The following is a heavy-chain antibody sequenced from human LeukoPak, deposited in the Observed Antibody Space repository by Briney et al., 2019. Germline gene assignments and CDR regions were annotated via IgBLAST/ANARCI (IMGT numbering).Heavy chain of an antibody. J-gene: IGHJ4*02. Sequence: SETLSLTCTVSGGSISSYYWSWLRQPPGKGLEWIGYIYYSGSTNYNPSLKSRVTISVDTSKNQFSLKLSSVTAADTAVYYCARDPRGGGFDYWGQGTLVTVSS. CDR1: GGSISSYY. CDR3: ARDPRGGGFDY. V-gene: IGHV4-59*01. CDR2: IYYSGST. D-gene: IGHD3-16*01.